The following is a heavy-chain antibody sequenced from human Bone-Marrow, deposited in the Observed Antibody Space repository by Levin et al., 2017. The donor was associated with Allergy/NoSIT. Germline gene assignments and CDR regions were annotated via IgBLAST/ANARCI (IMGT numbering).Heavy chain of an antibody. Sequence: SCVASGSTFSAYWMSWVRQAPRKGLEWVANIKQDGSEKYYVDSVEGRFTIPRDNAKHSVYLQLNSLRVEDTGIYYCARELTRRITVAAIGAFSLWGKG. CDR1: GSTFSAYW. V-gene: IGHV3-7*04. CDR2: IKQDGSEK. D-gene: IGHD6-19*01. J-gene: IGHJ6*03. CDR3: ARELTRRITVAAIGAFSL.